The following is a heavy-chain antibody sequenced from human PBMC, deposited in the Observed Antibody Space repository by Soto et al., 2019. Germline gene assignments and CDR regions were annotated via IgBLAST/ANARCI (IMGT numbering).Heavy chain of an antibody. Sequence: EVQPLESGGGLVQRGGSLRLSCAASGLPFSTCVMAGVRQAPGKGLEWVSGISGGGSNTFYADSVKGRFTISRDNSKNTLLLQMNSLGAEDTAVYYCAKDSNKYSSSLRGRYFDYWGQGIGVTVSS. CDR1: GLPFSTCV. CDR2: ISGGGSNT. CDR3: AKDSNKYSSSLRGRYFDY. D-gene: IGHD4-4*01. J-gene: IGHJ4*02. V-gene: IGHV3-23*01.